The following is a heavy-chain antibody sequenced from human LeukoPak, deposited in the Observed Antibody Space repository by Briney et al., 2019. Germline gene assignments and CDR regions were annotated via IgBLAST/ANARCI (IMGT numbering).Heavy chain of an antibody. CDR2: IYSSGST. V-gene: IGHV4-39*01. J-gene: IGHJ4*02. CDR3: ARRKYSGSQTIDY. CDR1: GGTISNNGYY. D-gene: IGHD1-26*01. Sequence: SETLSLTCTVSGGTISNNGYYWAWIRQSRGKGLEWIGTIYSSGSTYNNPSLKSRVTISVDPSNSQFSLKLTSVTAADTAVYYCARRKYSGSQTIDYWGPGTLVTVSS.